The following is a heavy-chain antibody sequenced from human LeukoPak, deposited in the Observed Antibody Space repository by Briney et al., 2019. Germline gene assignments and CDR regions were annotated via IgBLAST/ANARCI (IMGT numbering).Heavy chain of an antibody. J-gene: IGHJ4*02. CDR3: ARGVSSSHDY. V-gene: IGHV3-11*06. CDR1: GFTFSDYY. D-gene: IGHD6-13*01. Sequence: TAGGSLRLSCAASGFTFSDYYMSWIRQAPGKGLEWVSYISSSSSYTNYADSVKGRFTISRDNAKNSLYLQMNSLRAEDTAVYYCARGVSSSHDYWGQGTLVTVSS. CDR2: ISSSSSYT.